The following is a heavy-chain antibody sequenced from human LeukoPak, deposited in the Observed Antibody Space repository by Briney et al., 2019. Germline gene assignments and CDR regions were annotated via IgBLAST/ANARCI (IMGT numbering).Heavy chain of an antibody. CDR3: ARDAAAAGPFDY. D-gene: IGHD6-13*01. CDR2: ISTYNGHT. CDR1: GYTFIDNG. J-gene: IGHJ4*02. V-gene: IGHV1-18*01. Sequence: ASVKVSCKASGYTFIDNGVSWLRQAPGQGLEWMGWISTYNGHTYYAQKLQGRVTMTTDTSTSTAYMELRSLRSDDTAVYYCARDAAAAGPFDYWGQGTLVTVSS.